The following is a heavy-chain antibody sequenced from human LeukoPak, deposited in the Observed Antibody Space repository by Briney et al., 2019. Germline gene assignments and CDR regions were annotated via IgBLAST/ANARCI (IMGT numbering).Heavy chain of an antibody. J-gene: IGHJ3*02. D-gene: IGHD3-22*01. CDR2: IIPILGIA. Sequence: SVKVSCKASGGTFSSYAISWVRQAPGQGLEWMGRIIPILGIANYAQKFQGRVTITADKSTSTAYMELSSLRSEDTAVYYCARVNSSGYPEAFDIWGQGTMVTVSS. CDR3: ARVNSSGYPEAFDI. V-gene: IGHV1-69*04. CDR1: GGTFSSYA.